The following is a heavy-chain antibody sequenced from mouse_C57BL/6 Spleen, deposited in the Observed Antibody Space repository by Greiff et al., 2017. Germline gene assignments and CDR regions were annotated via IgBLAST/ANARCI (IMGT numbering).Heavy chain of an antibody. CDR1: GYTFTSYW. Sequence: QVQLQQPGAELVKPGASVKLSCKASGYTFTSYWMQWVKQRPGQGLEWIGEIAPSDSYTNYNQKFKGKATLTVDTSSSTAYMQLSSLTSDDSAVYYCARSYYSYYYAMDHRGQGTSVTVSS. CDR3: ARSYYSYYYAMDH. D-gene: IGHD2-12*01. V-gene: IGHV1-50*01. J-gene: IGHJ4*01. CDR2: IAPSDSYT.